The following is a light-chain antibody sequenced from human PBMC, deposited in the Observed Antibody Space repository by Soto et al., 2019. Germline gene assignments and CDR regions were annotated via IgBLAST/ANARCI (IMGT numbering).Light chain of an antibody. CDR3: QQYHTPVT. Sequence: DIQMTQSPSSLSASVGDRVTITCQASRDVRKYLNWYQQKPGKAPKLLISDASNLETGFTSRFSGSGSGTDFTFTISSLQSEDIATYYWQQYHTPVTFGGGTKVEIK. CDR1: RDVRKY. J-gene: IGKJ4*01. CDR2: DAS. V-gene: IGKV1-33*01.